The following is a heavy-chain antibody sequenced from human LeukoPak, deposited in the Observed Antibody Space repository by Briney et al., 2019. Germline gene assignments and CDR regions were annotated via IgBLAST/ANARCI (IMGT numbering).Heavy chain of an antibody. CDR2: ISGSGGST. CDR3: AKDREDYGSGSFDY. CDR1: GFTFSSYA. V-gene: IGHV3-23*01. D-gene: IGHD3-10*01. J-gene: IGHJ4*02. Sequence: GGSLRLSCAASGFTFSSYAMSWVRQAPGKGLEWVSAISGSGGSTYYADSVKDRFTISRDNSKNTLYLQMNSLRAEDRAVYYCAKDREDYGSGSFDYWGQGTLVTVSS.